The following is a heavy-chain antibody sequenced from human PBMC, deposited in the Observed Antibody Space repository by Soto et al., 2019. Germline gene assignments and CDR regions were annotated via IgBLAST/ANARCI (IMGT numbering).Heavy chain of an antibody. CDR3: ASGGGHRGNYYIFDY. CDR1: GGSFSGYY. D-gene: IGHD3-22*01. CDR2: VNHSGTS. Sequence: SAPVSLTCAVYGGSFSGYYWTWISQPPGKGVEWSGRVNHSGTSTSNPSLKSRVTISVDTSRDQFSMRLSSVTAADTAVYFCASGGGHRGNYYIFDYWGQTGLATVS. J-gene: IGHJ4*02. V-gene: IGHV4-34*01.